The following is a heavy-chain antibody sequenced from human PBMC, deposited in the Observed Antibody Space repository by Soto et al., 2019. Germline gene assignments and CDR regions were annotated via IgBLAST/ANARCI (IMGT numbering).Heavy chain of an antibody. CDR1: GFTFSSYA. D-gene: IGHD5-12*01. Sequence: PGGSLRLSCAASGFTFSSYAMSWVRQAPGKGLEWVSGISGGGHSTYYADSVKGRFTISRDISKRTLYLQLSSLRAEDTAVYYCAKSLWQYGGRDLDYWGQGTLVTVSS. CDR3: AKSLWQYGGRDLDY. J-gene: IGHJ4*02. V-gene: IGHV3-23*01. CDR2: ISGGGHST.